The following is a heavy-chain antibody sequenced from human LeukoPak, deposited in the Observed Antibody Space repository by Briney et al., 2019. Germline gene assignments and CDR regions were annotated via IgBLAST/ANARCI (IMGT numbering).Heavy chain of an antibody. Sequence: GGSLRLSCAASGFSFSTYCMHWVRQAPGKGPMWVSRICPDGTVTNYVDSVKARFSISRDNARNTVYLQMNSLRAEDTAVYYCVRDFRSADYWGQGTLVTVSS. CDR1: GFSFSTYC. J-gene: IGHJ4*02. V-gene: IGHV3-74*01. CDR2: ICPDGTVT. CDR3: VRDFRSADY.